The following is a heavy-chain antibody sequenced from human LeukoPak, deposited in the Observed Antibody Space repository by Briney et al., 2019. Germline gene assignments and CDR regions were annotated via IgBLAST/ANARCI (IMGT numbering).Heavy chain of an antibody. CDR1: GGSISSSSYY. D-gene: IGHD6-6*01. V-gene: IGHV4-39*02. CDR3: ARLGSRTSLYYFDY. CDR2: IYYSGAT. J-gene: IGHJ4*02. Sequence: SETLSLTCILSGGSISSSSYYWGWIRQPPGKGLEWIGSIYYSGATYYNPSLKSRVSISIDTSKNHFSLKLNSMTAPDMAVYYCARLGSRTSLYYFDYWGQGTLVTVSS.